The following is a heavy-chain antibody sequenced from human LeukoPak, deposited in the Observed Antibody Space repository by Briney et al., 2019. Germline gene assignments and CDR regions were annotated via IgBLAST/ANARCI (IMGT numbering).Heavy chain of an antibody. V-gene: IGHV1-8*01. CDR2: MNPNSGNT. CDR1: GYTFTSYD. J-gene: IGHJ6*02. Sequence: ASVKVSCTASGYTFTSYDINWVRQAPGQGLEWMGWMNPNSGNTGYAQKFQGRVTMTRNTSISTAYMELSSLRSEDTAVYYCARNSGWYGMDVWGQGTTVTVSS. CDR3: ARNSGWYGMDV. D-gene: IGHD6-19*01.